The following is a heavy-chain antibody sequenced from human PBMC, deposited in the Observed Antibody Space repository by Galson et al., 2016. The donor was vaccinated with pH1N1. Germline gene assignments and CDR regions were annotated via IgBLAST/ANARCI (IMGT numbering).Heavy chain of an antibody. CDR2: IIPIFGTP. CDR1: GGTFYKFS. J-gene: IGHJ6*02. Sequence: SVKVSCKASGGTFYKFSFTWVRQAPGQGLEWMGGIIPIFGTPTYALRFQDRLTISADESTNTAYMELDRLTSEDTAIFYCAGTDLRQGELTYDFSYDMDVWGQGTTVTVSS. D-gene: IGHD3-10*01. CDR3: AGTDLRQGELTYDFSYDMDV. V-gene: IGHV1-69*13.